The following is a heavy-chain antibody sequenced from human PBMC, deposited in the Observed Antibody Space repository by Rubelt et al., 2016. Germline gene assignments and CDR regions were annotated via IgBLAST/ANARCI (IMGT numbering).Heavy chain of an antibody. CDR1: GFTVSSNY. CDR3: ARNWGFDY. J-gene: IGHJ4*02. Sequence: EVQLVESGGGLVQPGGSLRLSCAASGFTVSSNYMSWVRQAPGKGLEWVSVIYSGGSTYYADSVKGRFTIARGNAKSTLYLQMNSLRAEDTAVYYCARNWGFDYWGQGTLVTVSS. V-gene: IGHV3-66*01. CDR2: IYSGGST. D-gene: IGHD7-27*01.